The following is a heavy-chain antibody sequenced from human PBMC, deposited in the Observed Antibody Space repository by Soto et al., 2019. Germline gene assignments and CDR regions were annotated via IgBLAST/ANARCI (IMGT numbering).Heavy chain of an antibody. D-gene: IGHD5-12*01. Sequence: EVQLVESGGGLVQPGRSLRLSCAASGFTFDDYAMQWVRQAPGKGLEWVSGINWNSVTFGYASSVKGRFTISRDKAKNSVYLEVNSPRAEDTAFYYCVRDNEEDFGYDLDYFDYWGKGTLGTVSS. J-gene: IGHJ4*02. CDR1: GFTFDDYA. CDR2: INWNSVTF. CDR3: VRDNEEDFGYDLDYFDY. V-gene: IGHV3-9*01.